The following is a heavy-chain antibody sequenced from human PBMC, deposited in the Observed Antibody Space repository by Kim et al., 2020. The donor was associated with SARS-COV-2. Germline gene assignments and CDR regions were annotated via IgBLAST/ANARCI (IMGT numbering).Heavy chain of an antibody. CDR3: ARDRAMDV. CDR2: SGST. Sequence: SGSTHDHPSLKSRVTISVDKSKNQFSLKLSSVTAADTAVYYCARDRAMDVWGQGTTVTVSS. J-gene: IGHJ6*02. V-gene: IGHV4-4*02.